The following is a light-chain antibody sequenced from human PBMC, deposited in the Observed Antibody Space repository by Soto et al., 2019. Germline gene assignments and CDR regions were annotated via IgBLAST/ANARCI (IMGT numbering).Light chain of an antibody. CDR2: GAS. CDR3: QHYGSLVLT. Sequence: EIVLTQSPGTLSLSPWERATLSCRASQSVSSTYLAWYQQKPGQAPRLLIYGASSRATGIPDRFSGSGSGTDFTLTISRLGPEEFAVYYCQHYGSLVLTFGGGTKVEIK. V-gene: IGKV3-20*01. CDR1: QSVSSTY. J-gene: IGKJ4*01.